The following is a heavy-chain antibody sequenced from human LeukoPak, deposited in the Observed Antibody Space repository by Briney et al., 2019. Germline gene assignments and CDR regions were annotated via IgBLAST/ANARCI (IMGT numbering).Heavy chain of an antibody. CDR3: AKDHYWSIDY. CDR1: GFTFSSFW. CDR2: IKGDGIST. J-gene: IGHJ4*02. V-gene: IGHV3-74*01. D-gene: IGHD3-3*01. Sequence: GGSLRLSCAASGFTFSSFWMSWVRHAPGQGLVWVSRIKGDGISTNYADSVKGRFTISRDIAKNTLYLQMNSLRAEDTGVYYCAKDHYWSIDYWGRGTLVTVSS.